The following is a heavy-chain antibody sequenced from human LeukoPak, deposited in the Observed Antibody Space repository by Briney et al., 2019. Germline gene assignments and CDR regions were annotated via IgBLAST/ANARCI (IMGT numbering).Heavy chain of an antibody. CDR3: ARLGPQYCSSTSCYQFDY. Sequence: SETLSLTCTVSGGSIRSYYWSWIRQPPGKGLEWIGYIYYSGSTNYNPSLKSRVTISVDTSKNQFSLKLTSVTGAGTAVYYCARLGPQYCSSTSCYQFDYWGQGTLVTVSS. CDR1: GGSIRSYY. CDR2: IYYSGST. J-gene: IGHJ4*02. D-gene: IGHD2-2*01. V-gene: IGHV4-59*08.